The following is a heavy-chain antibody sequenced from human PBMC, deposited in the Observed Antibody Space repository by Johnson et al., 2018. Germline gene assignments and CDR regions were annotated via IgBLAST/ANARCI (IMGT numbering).Heavy chain of an antibody. J-gene: IGHJ6*02. CDR1: GGSFSGYY. Sequence: QVQLQQLGAGLLEPSEPLSLTCAVYGGSFSGYYWSWIRQPPGKGLEWIGEINHSGSTNYNPSLKSRVTISVDTSKNQFSLKLSSVTAADTAVYYCARGRKPNYYYYGMDVWGQGTTVTVSS. D-gene: IGHD1-14*01. V-gene: IGHV4-34*01. CDR3: ARGRKPNYYYYGMDV. CDR2: INHSGST.